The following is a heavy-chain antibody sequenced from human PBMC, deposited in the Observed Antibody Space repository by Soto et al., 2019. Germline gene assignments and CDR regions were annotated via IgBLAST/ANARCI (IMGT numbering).Heavy chain of an antibody. J-gene: IGHJ6*02. CDR2: INPNSGGT. CDR1: GYTFTGYY. CDR3: ARGVDCGGDCYPTSTPGMDV. D-gene: IGHD2-21*02. Sequence: GASVKVSCKASGYTFTGYYMHWVRQAPGQGLEWMGWINPNSGGTNYAQKFQGRVTMTRDTSISTAYMELSRLRSDDTAVYYCARGVDCGGDCYPTSTPGMDVWGQGTTVTVSS. V-gene: IGHV1-2*02.